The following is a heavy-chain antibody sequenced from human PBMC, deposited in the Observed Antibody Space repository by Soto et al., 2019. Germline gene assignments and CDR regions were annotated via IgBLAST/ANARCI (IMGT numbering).Heavy chain of an antibody. D-gene: IGHD3-22*01. J-gene: IGHJ3*02. CDR1: GGTFSSYA. CDR2: IIPIFGTA. Sequence: VASVKVSCKASGGTFSSYAISWVRQAPGQGLEWMGGIIPIFGTANYAQKFQGRVTITADKSTSTAYMELSSLRSEDTAVYYCARRYYYDSSGFDAFDIWGQGTMVTVSS. V-gene: IGHV1-69*06. CDR3: ARRYYYDSSGFDAFDI.